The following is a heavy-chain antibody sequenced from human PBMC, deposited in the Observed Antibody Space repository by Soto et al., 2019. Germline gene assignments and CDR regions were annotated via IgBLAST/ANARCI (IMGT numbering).Heavy chain of an antibody. CDR1: GFTFSSYA. D-gene: IGHD4-17*01. Sequence: EVQLLESGGGLVQPGGSLRLSCAASGFTFSSYAMSWVRQAPGKGLEWGSAISGSGGSTYYADSVKGRFTISRDNSKNTLYLQTTSLRAEDTAVYYCAKDLGYGDYGAFDYWGQGTLVTVSS. CDR2: ISGSGGST. V-gene: IGHV3-23*01. J-gene: IGHJ4*02. CDR3: AKDLGYGDYGAFDY.